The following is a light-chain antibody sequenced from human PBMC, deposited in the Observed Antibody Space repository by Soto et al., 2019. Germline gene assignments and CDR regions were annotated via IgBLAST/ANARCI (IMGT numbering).Light chain of an antibody. J-gene: IGKJ4*01. CDR2: AAS. V-gene: IGKV1-39*01. Sequence: DIQMTQSPSSLSASVGDRVTITCRASQSISSYLNWYQQKPGKAPKLLIYAASSLQSGVPSRFSGSGSGTVFTLTISSLQPEDFATYYCQQSYSTPFGGGTKVEIK. CDR1: QSISSY. CDR3: QQSYSTP.